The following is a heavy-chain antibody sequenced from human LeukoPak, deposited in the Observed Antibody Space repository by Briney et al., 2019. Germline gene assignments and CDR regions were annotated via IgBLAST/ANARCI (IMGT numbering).Heavy chain of an antibody. J-gene: IGHJ3*02. CDR1: GFTFSSYG. Sequence: PGGSLRLSCAASGFTFSSYGMHWVRQAPGKGLEWVAFIRYDGSNKYYADSVKGRFTISRDNAKNSLYLQMNSLRAEDMALYYCAKGLAARLRADAFDIWGQGTMVTVSS. V-gene: IGHV3-30*02. D-gene: IGHD6-6*01. CDR3: AKGLAARLRADAFDI. CDR2: IRYDGSNK.